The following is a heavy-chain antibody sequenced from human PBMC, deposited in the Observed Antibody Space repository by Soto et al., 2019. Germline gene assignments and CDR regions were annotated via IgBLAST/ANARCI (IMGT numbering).Heavy chain of an antibody. CDR1: GFTFSSYA. J-gene: IGHJ4*02. CDR2: ISGSGGST. Sequence: EVQLLESGGGLVQPGGSLRLSCAASGFTFSSYAMSWVRQAPGKGLEWVSAISGSGGSTYYADSVKGRFTISRDNSKNTLYLQMNSLRAEDTAVYYCAKDPRGLAQQLVLYYFDYWGQGTLVTVSS. CDR3: AKDPRGLAQQLVLYYFDY. V-gene: IGHV3-23*01. D-gene: IGHD6-13*01.